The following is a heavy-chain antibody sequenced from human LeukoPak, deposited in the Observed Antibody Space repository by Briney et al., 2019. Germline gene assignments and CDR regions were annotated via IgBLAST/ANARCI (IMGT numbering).Heavy chain of an antibody. Sequence: GGSLRLSCAASGFTVSSNYMSWVRQAPGKGLEWVSVIYSGGSTYYADSVKGRFTISRDNSKNTLYLQMNSLRPEDTAVYYCARGRTIFGVLNPEFDYWGQGALVTVSS. CDR2: IYSGGST. J-gene: IGHJ4*02. CDR1: GFTVSSNY. CDR3: ARGRTIFGVLNPEFDY. D-gene: IGHD3-3*01. V-gene: IGHV3-53*05.